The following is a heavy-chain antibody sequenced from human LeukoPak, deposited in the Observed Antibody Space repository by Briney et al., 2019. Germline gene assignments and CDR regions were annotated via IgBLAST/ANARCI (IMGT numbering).Heavy chain of an antibody. Sequence: SETLSLTCAVYGGSFSGYYWSWIRQPPGKGLEWIGEINHSGSTNYNPSLKSRVTISVDTSKNQFSLKLSSVTAADTAVYYCARPLWFGEFPGDDAFDIWGQGTMVAVSS. CDR2: INHSGST. CDR3: ARPLWFGEFPGDDAFDI. J-gene: IGHJ3*02. CDR1: GGSFSGYY. V-gene: IGHV4-34*01. D-gene: IGHD3-10*01.